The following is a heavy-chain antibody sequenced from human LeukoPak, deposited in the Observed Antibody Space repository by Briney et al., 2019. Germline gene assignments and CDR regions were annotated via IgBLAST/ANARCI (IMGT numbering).Heavy chain of an antibody. Sequence: SETLSLTCAVCGGSFSGYYWSWIRQPPGKGLEWIGEINHSGSTNYNPSLKSRVTISVDTSKNQFSLKLSSVTAADTAVYYCARVHSGYGPDYIDYWGQGTLVTVSS. CDR2: INHSGST. V-gene: IGHV4-34*01. D-gene: IGHD5-12*01. CDR3: ARVHSGYGPDYIDY. CDR1: GGSFSGYY. J-gene: IGHJ4*02.